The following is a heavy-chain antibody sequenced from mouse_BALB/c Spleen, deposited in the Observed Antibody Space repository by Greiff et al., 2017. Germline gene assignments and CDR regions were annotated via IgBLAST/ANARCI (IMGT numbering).Heavy chain of an antibody. CDR1: GFTFNTYA. CDR2: IRSKSNNYAT. V-gene: IGHV10-1*02. J-gene: IGHJ4*01. Sequence: EVQRVESGGGLVQPKGSLKLSCAASGFTFNTYAMNWVRQAPGKGLEWVARIRSKSNNYATYYADSVKDRFTISRDDSQSMLYLQMNNLKTEDTAMYYCVRGGDYYGSSYAMDYWGQGTSVTVSS. D-gene: IGHD1-1*01. CDR3: VRGGDYYGSSYAMDY.